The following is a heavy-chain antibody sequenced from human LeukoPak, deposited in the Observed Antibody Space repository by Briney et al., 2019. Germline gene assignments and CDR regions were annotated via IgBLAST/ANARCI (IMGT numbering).Heavy chain of an antibody. Sequence: PSENLSLNCTVSGGSINNYYWSWIRQPAGKGLEWIGRIYTIGNTNQNPSLKSRVTMSVDTSMNQIFLRLRSVTAADTAVYYCARVGTGTTFDPWGQGTLVTVSS. D-gene: IGHD1-1*01. V-gene: IGHV4-4*07. CDR2: IYTIGNT. J-gene: IGHJ5*02. CDR3: ARVGTGTTFDP. CDR1: GGSINNYY.